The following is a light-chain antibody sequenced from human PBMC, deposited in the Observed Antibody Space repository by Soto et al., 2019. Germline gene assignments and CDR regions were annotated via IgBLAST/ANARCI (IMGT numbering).Light chain of an antibody. Sequence: EIVLTQSPATLSLSPGERATLSCRASQSVSSYLAWYQQKPGQAPRLLIYDASNRATGIPARFSGSGSGTDFTLTISSLEPEDFVVYYCQQRSNWPLPWTFGQGTKVDIK. CDR1: QSVSSY. CDR3: QQRSNWPLPWT. V-gene: IGKV3-11*01. J-gene: IGKJ1*01. CDR2: DAS.